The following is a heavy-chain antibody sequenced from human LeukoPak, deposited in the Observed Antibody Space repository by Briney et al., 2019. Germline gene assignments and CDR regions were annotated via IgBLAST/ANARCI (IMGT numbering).Heavy chain of an antibody. J-gene: IGHJ4*02. Sequence: ASVRVSCKASGYTFTSYYMHWVRQAPGQGLEWMGINNPSGGSTSYAQKFQGRVTMTRDTSTSTLYMELSSLRPEDTAVYYCARDGWSEMGTILREVVSDYWGQGTLVTVSS. CDR3: ARDGWSEMGTILREVVSDY. V-gene: IGHV1-46*01. CDR2: NNPSGGST. CDR1: GYTFTSYY. D-gene: IGHD5-24*01.